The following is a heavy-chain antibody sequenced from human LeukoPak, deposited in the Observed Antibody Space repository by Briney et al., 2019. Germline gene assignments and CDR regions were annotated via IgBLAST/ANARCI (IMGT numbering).Heavy chain of an antibody. CDR1: GGTLTNYA. CDR2: IIPVFGTT. CDR3: ARGVRNSGSYYVDY. J-gene: IGHJ4*02. Sequence: SVKVSCKASGGTLTNYAFTWVRQAPGQGLEWMGGIIPVFGTTNYAQKFQGRVTITADESTTTAYMELRSLKSKDTAVYYCARGVRNSGSYYVDYWGQGTPVTVSS. D-gene: IGHD1-26*01. V-gene: IGHV1-69*01.